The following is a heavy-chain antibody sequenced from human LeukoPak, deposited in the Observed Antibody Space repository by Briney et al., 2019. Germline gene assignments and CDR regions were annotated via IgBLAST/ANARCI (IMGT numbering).Heavy chain of an antibody. V-gene: IGHV1-69*05. CDR1: GGTFSSYA. CDR2: IIPIFGTA. CDR3: AREVSGDSYNWFDP. J-gene: IGHJ5*02. Sequence: LVKVSCKASGGTFSSYAISWVREAPGQGLEWMGGIIPIFGTANYAQKFQGRVTITTDESTSTAYMELSSLRSEDTAVYYCAREVSGDSYNWFDPWGQGTLVTVSS. D-gene: IGHD3-10*01.